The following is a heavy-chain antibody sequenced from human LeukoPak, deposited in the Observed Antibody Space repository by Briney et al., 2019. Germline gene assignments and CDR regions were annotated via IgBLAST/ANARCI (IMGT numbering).Heavy chain of an antibody. CDR2: IKPDGSEK. V-gene: IGHV3-7*04. CDR1: GFTFSNYW. Sequence: GGSLRLSCVVSGFTFSNYWMSWVRQAPGKGPEWVANIKPDGSEKNYVDSVKGRFTISRDNAKNSLYLQMNSLRAEDTAVYYCARDRPSGWYLQYYFNYWGQGNLVTVSS. D-gene: IGHD6-19*01. J-gene: IGHJ4*02. CDR3: ARDRPSGWYLQYYFNY.